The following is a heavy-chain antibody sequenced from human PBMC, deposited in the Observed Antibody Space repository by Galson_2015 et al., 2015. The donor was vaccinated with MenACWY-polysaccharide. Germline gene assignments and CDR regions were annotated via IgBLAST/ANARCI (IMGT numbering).Heavy chain of an antibody. V-gene: IGHV1-8*01. D-gene: IGHD2-21*01. CDR2: MNPNNGNT. CDR3: ARWTTRGDPYGYLDY. J-gene: IGHJ4*01. Sequence: SVKVSCKASGYTFNSYDINWVRQAPGQGLEWMGWMNPNNGNTGYAQKLQGRVTMTRDTSINTAYLELSSLTSEDTAVYYCARWTTRGDPYGYLDYWGHGTLVTFSS. CDR1: GYTFNSYD.